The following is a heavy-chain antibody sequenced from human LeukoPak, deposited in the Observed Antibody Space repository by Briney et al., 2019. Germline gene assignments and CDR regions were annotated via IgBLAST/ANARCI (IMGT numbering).Heavy chain of an antibody. Sequence: GGSLRLSCAASGFTFSSYGMSWVRQAPGKGLEWVSAISGSGGSTNYADSVKGRFTISRDNAKNSLYLQMNSLRVEDTALYYCARDDYGSGSWNDYWGQGTLVTVSS. CDR1: GFTFSSYG. CDR3: ARDDYGSGSWNDY. CDR2: ISGSGGST. J-gene: IGHJ4*02. V-gene: IGHV3-23*01. D-gene: IGHD3-10*01.